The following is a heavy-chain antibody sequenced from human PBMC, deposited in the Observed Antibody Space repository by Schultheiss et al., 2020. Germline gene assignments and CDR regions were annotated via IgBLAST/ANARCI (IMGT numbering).Heavy chain of an antibody. CDR1: GFTFSSYG. CDR3: ARERHSGSYVY. D-gene: IGHD1-26*01. CDR2: ISYDGSNK. V-gene: IGHV3-30*03. Sequence: GGSLRLSCAASGFTFSSYGMHWVRQAPGKGLEWVAVISYDGSNKYYADSVKGRFTISRDNSKNTLYLQMNSLRAEDTAVYYCARERHSGSYVYWGQGTLVTVSS. J-gene: IGHJ4*02.